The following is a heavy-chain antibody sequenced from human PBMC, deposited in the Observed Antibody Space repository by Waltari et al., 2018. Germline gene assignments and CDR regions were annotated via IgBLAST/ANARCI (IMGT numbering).Heavy chain of an antibody. CDR3: AALRYERWFDP. V-gene: IGHV4-59*01. CDR1: GGSISSYY. D-gene: IGHD3-9*01. J-gene: IGHJ5*02. CDR2: IYYSGST. Sequence: QVQLQESGPGLVKPSETLSLTCTVSGGSISSYYWSWVRQPPGKGLEWIGYIYYSGSTNYNPSLKSRGTISVDTSKNQFSLKLSSVTAADTAVYYCAALRYERWFDPWGQGTLVTVSS.